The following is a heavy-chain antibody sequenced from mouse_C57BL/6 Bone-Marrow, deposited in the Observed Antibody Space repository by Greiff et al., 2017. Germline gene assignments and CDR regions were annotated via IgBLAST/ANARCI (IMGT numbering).Heavy chain of an antibody. CDR1: GYTFTDYY. J-gene: IGHJ2*01. V-gene: IGHV1-26*01. Sequence: EVKLMESGPELVKPGDSVKISCKASGYTFTDYYMNWVKQSHGKSLEWIGDINPNNGGTSYNQKFKGKATLTVDKSSSTAYMELRSLTSEDSAVYYCARLREDFDYWGQGTTLTVSS. CDR3: ARLREDFDY. CDR2: INPNNGGT.